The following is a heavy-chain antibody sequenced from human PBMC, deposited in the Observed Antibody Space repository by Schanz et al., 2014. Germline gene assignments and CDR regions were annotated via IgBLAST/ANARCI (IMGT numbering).Heavy chain of an antibody. V-gene: IGHV3-23*01. CDR1: GFTFSTYA. CDR3: AKGRFGELSAFDI. CDR2: INTGGDST. Sequence: EVQLLESGGGLVRPGGSLRLSCAASGFTFSTYAMAWVRQAPGKGLEWVSSINTGGDSTYYADSVKGRFTISRDNSRDTVYLQMNSLRADDTAMYYCAKGRFGELSAFDIWGQGTMVTVSS. J-gene: IGHJ3*02. D-gene: IGHD3-10*01.